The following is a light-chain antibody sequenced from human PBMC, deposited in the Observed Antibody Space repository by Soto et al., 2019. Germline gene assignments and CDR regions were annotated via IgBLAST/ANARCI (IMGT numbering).Light chain of an antibody. CDR3: QQYGDWPPET. CDR1: QSVSSN. Sequence: EIVLTQSPGTLSLSPGERVTLPCRASQSVSSNYLAWHQQKPGQAPRLLIYNASTRATGVPARFSGSGSATEFTLSISSLQSEDVAVYYCQQYGDWPPETFGQGTTLEI. CDR2: NAS. V-gene: IGKV3-15*01. J-gene: IGKJ2*01.